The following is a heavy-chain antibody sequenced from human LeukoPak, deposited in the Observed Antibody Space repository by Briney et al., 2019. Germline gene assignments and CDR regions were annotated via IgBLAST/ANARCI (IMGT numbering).Heavy chain of an antibody. Sequence: SETLSLTCTVSGGSISSTSYYWGWIRQPPGKGLEWIGSMYYSGNTYYNPSLKSRVTISIDTSKNQFSLKLSSITAADTAVYYCARDWRINWFDPRGQGTLVTVSS. CDR3: ARDWRINWFDP. CDR1: GGSISSTSYY. J-gene: IGHJ5*02. V-gene: IGHV4-39*07. D-gene: IGHD2/OR15-2a*01. CDR2: MYYSGNT.